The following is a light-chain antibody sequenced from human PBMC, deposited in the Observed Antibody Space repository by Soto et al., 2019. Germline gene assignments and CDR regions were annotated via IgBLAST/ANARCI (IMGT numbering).Light chain of an antibody. CDR2: ENN. V-gene: IGLV1-51*02. Sequence: QSVLTQPPSVSAAPGQKVTISCSGSSSNIGNNYVSWYQQLPGTAPKLLIYENNKRPSGIPDRFSGSKSGTSATLGITELQTGDEADYYCGPWDSSLSAGVFGGGTKVTVL. CDR3: GPWDSSLSAGV. CDR1: SSNIGNNY. J-gene: IGLJ3*02.